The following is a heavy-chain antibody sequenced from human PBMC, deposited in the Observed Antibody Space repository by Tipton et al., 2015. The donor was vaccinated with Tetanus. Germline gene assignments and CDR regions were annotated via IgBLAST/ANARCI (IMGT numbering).Heavy chain of an antibody. J-gene: IGHJ2*01. CDR3: ARAGRPLREIRRVYRAPLWYFAL. Sequence: TLSLTCSVSGVSITDYYWTWIRQPAGKGLEWIGNIYSSGDTRSSPSLKSRVTLSEDTPKNQLSMTLSSVTAADTAVYYCARAGRPLREIRRVYRAPLWYFALWGRGTLVTVSP. D-gene: IGHD3-10*01. CDR1: GVSITDYY. CDR2: IYSSGDT. V-gene: IGHV4-4*07.